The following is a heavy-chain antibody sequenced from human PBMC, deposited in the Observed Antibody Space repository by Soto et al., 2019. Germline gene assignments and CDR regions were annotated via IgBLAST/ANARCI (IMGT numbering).Heavy chain of an antibody. CDR1: GGSISSGGYS. Sequence: SETLSLTCAVSGGSISSGGYSWSWIRQPPGKGLEWIGYIYHSGSTYYNPSLKSRVTISVDRSKNQFSLKLSSVTAADTAVYYCARRVTMVRSSGAFDIWGQGTMVTVSS. CDR2: IYHSGST. V-gene: IGHV4-30-2*01. D-gene: IGHD3-10*01. J-gene: IGHJ3*02. CDR3: ARRVTMVRSSGAFDI.